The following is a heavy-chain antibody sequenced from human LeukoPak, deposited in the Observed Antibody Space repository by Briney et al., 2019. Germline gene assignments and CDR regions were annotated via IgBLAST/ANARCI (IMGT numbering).Heavy chain of an antibody. J-gene: IGHJ5*02. V-gene: IGHV4-39*01. Sequence: ASETLSLTCTVSGGSISSSSYYWGWIRQPPGKGLEWIGSNYYSGSTYYNPSLKSRVTISVDTSKNQFSLKLSSVTAADTAVYYCARQEIAIAAAGNWFDPWGQGTLVTVSS. D-gene: IGHD6-13*01. CDR1: GGSISSSSYY. CDR3: ARQEIAIAAAGNWFDP. CDR2: NYYSGST.